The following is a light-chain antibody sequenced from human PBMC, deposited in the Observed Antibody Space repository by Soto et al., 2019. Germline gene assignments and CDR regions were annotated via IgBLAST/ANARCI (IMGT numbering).Light chain of an antibody. CDR3: SSYTSGSLRV. J-gene: IGLJ1*01. CDR2: EVS. V-gene: IGLV2-14*01. Sequence: QSALTQPASVSGSPGQSITISCTGTSSDVGGYNYVSWYQQHPGKAPKILIYEVSYRPSGVSDRFSGSKSGNTASLTISGLQAEDEADHYCSSYTSGSLRVFGTGTKVTVL. CDR1: SSDVGGYNY.